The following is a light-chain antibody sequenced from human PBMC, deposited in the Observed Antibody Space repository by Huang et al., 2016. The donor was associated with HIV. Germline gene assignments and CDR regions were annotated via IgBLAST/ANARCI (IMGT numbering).Light chain of an antibody. Sequence: DIVMTQSPDSLAVSLGERATINCKSIQSVLYRSNNKNYFAWYQQKPGQPPKLLIYWASTRESGVPERFSGSGSGTDFTLTIRSLQAEDVAVYYCQQYYSNPLTFGGGTKVEIK. CDR3: QQYYSNPLT. CDR1: QSVLYRSNNKNY. J-gene: IGKJ4*01. CDR2: WAS. V-gene: IGKV4-1*01.